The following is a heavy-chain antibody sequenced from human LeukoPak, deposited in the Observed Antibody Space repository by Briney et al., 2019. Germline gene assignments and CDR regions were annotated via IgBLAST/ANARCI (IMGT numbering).Heavy chain of an antibody. Sequence: PSETLSLTCTVSGGSISSSSYYWGWIRQPPGKGLEWFGSMSYSENTYYNPSLKSRVTISVDTSKNQFSLKLSSVTAADTAVYYCARHRWNDEYYFDYWGQGTLVTVSS. CDR2: MSYSENT. J-gene: IGHJ4*02. V-gene: IGHV4-39*01. CDR1: GGSISSSSYY. D-gene: IGHD1-1*01. CDR3: ARHRWNDEYYFDY.